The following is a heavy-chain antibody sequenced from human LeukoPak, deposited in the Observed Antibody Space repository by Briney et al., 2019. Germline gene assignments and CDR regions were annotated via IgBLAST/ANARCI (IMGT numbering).Heavy chain of an antibody. V-gene: IGHV3-7*01. CDR3: ARDPPWYYDSSGYYQMPFDI. D-gene: IGHD3-22*01. Sequence: GGSLRLSCAASGFTFSNYAMNWVRQAPGKGLEWVANIKQDGSEKYYVDSVKGRFTISRDNAKNSLYLQMNSLRAEDTAVYYCARDPPWYYDSSGYYQMPFDIWGQGTMVTVSS. CDR2: IKQDGSEK. CDR1: GFTFSNYA. J-gene: IGHJ3*02.